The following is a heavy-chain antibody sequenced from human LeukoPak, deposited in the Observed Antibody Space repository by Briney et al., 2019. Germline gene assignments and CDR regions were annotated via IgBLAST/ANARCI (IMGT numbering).Heavy chain of an antibody. CDR1: GFTFSSYA. J-gene: IGHJ6*03. CDR3: ALVVVPAAQYYMDV. CDR2: ISGSGGST. V-gene: IGHV3-23*01. Sequence: GGSLRLSCAASGFTFSSYAMSWVRQAPGKGLELVSAISGSGGSTYYADSVKGRFTISRDNSKSTLYLQMNSLRAEDTAVYYCALVVVPAAQYYMDVWGKGTTVTVSS. D-gene: IGHD2-2*01.